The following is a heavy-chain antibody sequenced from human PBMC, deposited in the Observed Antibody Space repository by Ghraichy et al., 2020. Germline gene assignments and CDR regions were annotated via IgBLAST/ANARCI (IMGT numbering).Heavy chain of an antibody. V-gene: IGHV4-34*01. CDR2: INHSGST. D-gene: IGHD3-22*01. Sequence: SETLSLTCAVYGGSFSGYYWSWIRQPPGKGLEWIGEINHSGSTNYNPSLKSRVTISVDTSKNQFSLKLSSVTAADTAVYYCARVSVGTMIVEHFDYWGQGPRLTVSS. CDR3: ARVSVGTMIVEHFDY. J-gene: IGHJ4*02. CDR1: GGSFSGYY.